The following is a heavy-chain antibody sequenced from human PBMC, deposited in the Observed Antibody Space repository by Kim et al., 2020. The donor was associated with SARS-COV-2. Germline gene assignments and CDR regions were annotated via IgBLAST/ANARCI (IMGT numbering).Heavy chain of an antibody. Sequence: LSLTCAASGFTFSDYAMNWVRQAPGKGLEWVSTVDGGGGRTYYADSVRGRFTISRDNSKNTLYLHMSSLIDEDTALYFCASDLW. CDR3: ASDL. V-gene: IGHV3-23*01. J-gene: IGHJ2*01. CDR2: VDGGGGRT. CDR1: GFTFSDYA.